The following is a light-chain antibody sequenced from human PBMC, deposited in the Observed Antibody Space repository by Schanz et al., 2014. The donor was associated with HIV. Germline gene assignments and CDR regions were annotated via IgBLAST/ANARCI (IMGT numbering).Light chain of an antibody. CDR1: QSISTW. J-gene: IGKJ2*01. CDR3: QQSDTYPYT. V-gene: IGKV1-5*01. Sequence: DIQMTQSPSTLSASIGDRVIITCRASQSISTWLAWYQQKPGKAPKPLISAASSLRRGVPSRFSGSGSGTEFTLTISSLQPDDFATYYCQQSDTYPYTFGQGTKLEIK. CDR2: AAS.